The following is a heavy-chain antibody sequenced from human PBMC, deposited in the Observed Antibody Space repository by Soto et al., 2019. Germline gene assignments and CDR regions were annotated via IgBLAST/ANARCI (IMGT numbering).Heavy chain of an antibody. D-gene: IGHD3-9*01. Sequence: TLSLTGTVSGGSISSGGYYWSWIRQHPGKGLEWIGYIYYIGSTYYNPSLKSRVTISVDTSKNQFSLKLSSVTAADTAVYYCARVIGYYDILTGYPYYYYGMDVWGQGTTVTVSS. CDR1: GGSISSGGYY. CDR3: ARVIGYYDILTGYPYYYYGMDV. V-gene: IGHV4-31*03. CDR2: IYYIGST. J-gene: IGHJ6*02.